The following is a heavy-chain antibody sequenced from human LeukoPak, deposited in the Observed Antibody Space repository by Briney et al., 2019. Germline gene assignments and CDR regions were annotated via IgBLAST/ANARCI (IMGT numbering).Heavy chain of an antibody. CDR1: GGSFSGYY. Sequence: SETLSLTCAVYGGSFSGYYWSWIRQPPGKGLEWIGEINHSGSTNYNPSLKSRVTISVDTSKNQFSLKLSSVTAADTAVYYCARGYRGSGTNWFDPWGQGTLVTVSS. V-gene: IGHV4-34*01. D-gene: IGHD3-10*01. J-gene: IGHJ5*02. CDR3: ARGYRGSGTNWFDP. CDR2: INHSGST.